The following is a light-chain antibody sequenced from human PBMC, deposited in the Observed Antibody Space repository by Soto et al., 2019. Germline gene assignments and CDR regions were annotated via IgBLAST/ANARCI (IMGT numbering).Light chain of an antibody. J-gene: IGKJ2*01. Sequence: DIQMTQSPSTLSASVGDRVTLTCRAGQNINKRLAWYQQKPGKAPQLLSYDAFSLESGVPSRFSGGGSGTELTLTIGNLQSDDFATYYCQQYNSYPYTFGQRTKVEI. CDR3: QQYNSYPYT. V-gene: IGKV1-5*01. CDR1: QNINKR. CDR2: DAF.